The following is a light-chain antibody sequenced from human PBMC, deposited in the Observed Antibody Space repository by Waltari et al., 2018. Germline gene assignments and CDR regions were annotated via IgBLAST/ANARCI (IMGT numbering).Light chain of an antibody. CDR3: AAWDGSQFARV. Sequence: QSVLTQPPSASGTPGQRVIISCSGSSSIIGSDTVNWYQQLPGTAPRLLLYSTNQRPSGVPDRLSGSKSGTSACLAISGLQSEDESDYYCAAWDGSQFARVFGGGTQLSVL. J-gene: IGLJ3*02. V-gene: IGLV1-44*01. CDR2: STN. CDR1: SSIIGSDT.